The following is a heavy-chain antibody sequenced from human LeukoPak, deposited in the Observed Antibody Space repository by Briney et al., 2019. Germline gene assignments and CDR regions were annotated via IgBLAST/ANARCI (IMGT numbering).Heavy chain of an antibody. CDR1: GFTFSTYA. CDR2: ISGRAGST. D-gene: IGHD6-6*01. CDR3: AKGGPYSSSPDFDY. V-gene: IGHV3-23*01. Sequence: PGGSLRLSCVASGFTFSTYAMSWVRQAPGKGLEWVSAISGRAGSTYYADSVKGRFTISRDNSKNTLFLQMNSLRAEDTAVYYCAKGGPYSSSPDFDYWGQGSLVTVSS. J-gene: IGHJ4*02.